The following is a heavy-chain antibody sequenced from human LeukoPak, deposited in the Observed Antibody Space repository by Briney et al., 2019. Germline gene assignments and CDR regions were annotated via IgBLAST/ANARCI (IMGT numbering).Heavy chain of an antibody. CDR3: ARGRGGGGSSNNWLDP. CDR2: IYYSGST. CDR1: GGSISSTTSY. Sequence: SETLSLTCAVSGGSISSTTSYWGWIRQPPGKGLEWIGRIYYSGSTFYNPSLKSRVTISVDTSKNQFSLKLSSVTAADTAVYYCARGRGGGGSSNNWLDPWGQGSLVIVSS. V-gene: IGHV4-39*07. J-gene: IGHJ5*02. D-gene: IGHD2-15*01.